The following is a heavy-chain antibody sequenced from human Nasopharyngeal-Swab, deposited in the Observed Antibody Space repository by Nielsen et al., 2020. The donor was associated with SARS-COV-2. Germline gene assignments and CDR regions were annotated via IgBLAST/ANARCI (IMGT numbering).Heavy chain of an antibody. D-gene: IGHD3-3*01. CDR1: GFTFSRYA. Sequence: GGSLRLSCAASGFTFSRYAMSWVRQSPGQGLEWVSTISGTGVETYYADSVKGRFTIARDNSKNTVSLQMNSLTVDDTAIYYCARGESVFGVVIMSRWGQGALVTVSS. CDR2: ISGTGVET. V-gene: IGHV3-23*01. CDR3: ARGESVFGVVIMSR. J-gene: IGHJ4*02.